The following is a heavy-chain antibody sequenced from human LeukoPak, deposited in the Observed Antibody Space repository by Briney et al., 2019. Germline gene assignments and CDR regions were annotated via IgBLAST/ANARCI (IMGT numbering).Heavy chain of an antibody. D-gene: IGHD2-15*01. V-gene: IGHV1-8*01. J-gene: IGHJ3*02. CDR2: MNPNSGNT. CDR1: GYTFTSYD. CDR3: ARGIDIGYWSGGSCYSKGSSAFDI. Sequence: ASVKVSCKASGYTFTSYDINWVRQATGQGLEWMGWMNPNSGNTGYAQKFQGRVTMTRNTSISTAYMELSSLRSEDTAVYYCARGIDIGYWSGGSCYSKGSSAFDIWGQGTMVTVSS.